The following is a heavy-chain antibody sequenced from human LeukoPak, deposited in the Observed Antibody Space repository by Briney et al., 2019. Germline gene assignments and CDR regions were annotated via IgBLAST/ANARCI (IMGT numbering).Heavy chain of an antibody. V-gene: IGHV4-34*08. Sequence: GSLRLSCAASGFTFSSYSMNWVRQAPGKGLEWIGEMNPSGSTNYNPSLKSRVTISVDTSKNQFSLKLSSVTAADTAVYYCARGRQDVTMIVVVMTAVSYYLDVWGKGTTVTVS. CDR2: MNPSGST. CDR1: GFTFSSYS. CDR3: ARGRQDVTMIVVVMTAVSYYLDV. D-gene: IGHD3-22*01. J-gene: IGHJ6*03.